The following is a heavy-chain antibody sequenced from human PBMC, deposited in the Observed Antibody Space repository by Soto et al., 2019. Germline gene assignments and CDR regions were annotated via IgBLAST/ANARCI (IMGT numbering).Heavy chain of an antibody. CDR2: IYSGGST. CDR3: ARGGSAAGPKWFDP. J-gene: IGHJ5*02. Sequence: GSLRLSCAASGFTFSSYPMTWVRQAPGKGLEWVSVIYSGGSTYYADSVKGRFTISRHNSKNTLYLQMNSLRAEDTAVYYCARGGSAAGPKWFDPWGQGTLVTVSS. V-gene: IGHV3-53*04. D-gene: IGHD2-15*01. CDR1: GFTFSSYP.